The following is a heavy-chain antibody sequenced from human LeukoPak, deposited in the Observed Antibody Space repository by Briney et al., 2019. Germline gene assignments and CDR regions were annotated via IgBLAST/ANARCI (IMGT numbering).Heavy chain of an antibody. CDR1: GFTFSSYG. CDR3: AKGPYSYGLSGFDY. J-gene: IGHJ4*02. Sequence: GGSLRLSCAASGFTFSSYGVHWVRQAPGKGLEWVAVISYDGSNKYYADSVKGRFTISRNNSKNTLYLQMNSLRAEDTAVYYCAKGPYSYGLSGFDYWGQGTLVTVSS. CDR2: ISYDGSNK. V-gene: IGHV3-30*18. D-gene: IGHD5-18*01.